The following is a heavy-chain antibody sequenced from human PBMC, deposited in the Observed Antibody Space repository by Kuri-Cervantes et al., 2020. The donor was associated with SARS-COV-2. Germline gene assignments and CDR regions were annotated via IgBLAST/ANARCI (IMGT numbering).Heavy chain of an antibody. CDR3: ASLGSGKGAIDY. CDR1: GFTFSTYR. CDR2: ITSDGDTT. D-gene: IGHD6-25*01. J-gene: IGHJ4*02. V-gene: IGHV3-64*02. Sequence: GGSLRLSCAASGFTFSTYRMHWIRQAPGKGLEYVSAITSDGDTTFYADSVKGRFTISRDNANSSLYLQMNYLGAGDTALYYCASLGSGKGAIDYWGQGTLVTVSS.